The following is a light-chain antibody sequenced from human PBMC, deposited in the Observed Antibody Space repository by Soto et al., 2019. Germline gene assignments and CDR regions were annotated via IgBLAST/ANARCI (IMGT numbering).Light chain of an antibody. CDR2: KAS. CDR3: KQYNIYPLT. J-gene: IGKJ4*01. V-gene: IGKV1-5*03. Sequence: DIQMTQSPSTLSASVGDIVTITCRARQSISSWLAWYQQKPGKAPNLLIYKASSLESGVPSRFSVSGSGTECTLTICSLQHDEFATYYCKQYNIYPLTFGGGTKVEIK. CDR1: QSISSW.